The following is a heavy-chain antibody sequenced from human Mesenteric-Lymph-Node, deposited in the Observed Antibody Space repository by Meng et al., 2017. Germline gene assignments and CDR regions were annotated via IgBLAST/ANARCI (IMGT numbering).Heavy chain of an antibody. J-gene: IGHJ4*02. D-gene: IGHD3-22*01. V-gene: IGHV4-39*07. Sequence: GSLRLSCTVSGGSISSSSYYWGWIRQPPGKGLEWIGSIYYSGSTYYNPSLKSRVTISVDTSKNQFSLKLSSVTAADTAVYYCARHFNMILYYFDYWGQGTLVTVSS. CDR2: IYYSGST. CDR1: GGSISSSSYY. CDR3: ARHFNMILYYFDY.